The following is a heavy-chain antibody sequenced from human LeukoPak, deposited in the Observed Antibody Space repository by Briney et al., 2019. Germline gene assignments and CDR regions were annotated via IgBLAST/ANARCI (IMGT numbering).Heavy chain of an antibody. D-gene: IGHD3-3*01. CDR2: IYYSGST. Sequence: SQTLSLTCTVSGGSISSGGYYWSWIRQHPGKGLEWIGYIYYSGSTNYNPSLKSRVTISVDTSKNQFSLKLSSVTAADTAVYYCARDIGSTIFGVVTNRRFDPWGQGTLVTVSS. V-gene: IGHV4-31*03. CDR3: ARDIGSTIFGVVTNRRFDP. CDR1: GGSISSGGYY. J-gene: IGHJ5*02.